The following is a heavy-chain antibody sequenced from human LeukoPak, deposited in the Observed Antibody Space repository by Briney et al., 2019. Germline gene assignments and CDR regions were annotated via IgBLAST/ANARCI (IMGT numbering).Heavy chain of an antibody. D-gene: IGHD5-12*01. Sequence: MPGGSLRLLCAASGFTFSCSNMNWVRQAPGKGLEWVSSISSSSSYIYYADSVKGRYTISRDNAKNSLYLQMNSLRAEDTAVYYCARVGGYDAFDIWGQGTMVTVSS. V-gene: IGHV3-21*01. CDR3: ARVGGYDAFDI. CDR2: ISSSSSYI. CDR1: GFTFSCSN. J-gene: IGHJ3*02.